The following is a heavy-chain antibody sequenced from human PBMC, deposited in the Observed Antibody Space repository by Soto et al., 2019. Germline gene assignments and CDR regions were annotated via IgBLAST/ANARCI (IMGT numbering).Heavy chain of an antibody. CDR1: GYTFHNYG. CDR3: ARGSESFDL. J-gene: IGHJ4*02. V-gene: IGHV1-18*01. Sequence: QVLLMQSGPGVKKPGASVKVSCKASGYTFHNYGISWVRQVPGQDLEWMGWISGYNGNTNYAPKSQGRVAVTRDTSTATAYMELRSLRSDDTAIYYCARGSESFDLWGQGTLVTVSS. CDR2: ISGYNGNT. D-gene: IGHD1-26*01.